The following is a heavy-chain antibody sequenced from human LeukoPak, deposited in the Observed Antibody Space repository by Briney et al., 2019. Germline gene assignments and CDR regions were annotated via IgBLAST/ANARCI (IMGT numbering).Heavy chain of an antibody. CDR2: IIPIFGTA. V-gene: IGHV1-69*13. D-gene: IGHD3-3*01. J-gene: IGHJ4*02. Sequence: SVKVSCKASGGTFSSYAISWVRQAPGQGLEWMGGIIPIFGTANYAQKFQGRVTITADESTSTAYMELSSLRSEDTAVYYCARVVKYYDFWSGYYDYWGQGTLVTVSS. CDR1: GGTFSSYA. CDR3: ARVVKYYDFWSGYYDY.